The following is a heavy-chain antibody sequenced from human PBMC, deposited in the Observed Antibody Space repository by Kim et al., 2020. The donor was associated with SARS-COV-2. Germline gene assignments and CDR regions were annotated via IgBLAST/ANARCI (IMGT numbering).Heavy chain of an antibody. Sequence: NPSLKGRVTSSLDPSKTQFSLRLSSVTAADTAVYYCARDLGSSSSAAFDYWGQGTLVTVSS. V-gene: IGHV4-31*02. CDR3: ARDLGSSSSAAFDY. J-gene: IGHJ4*02. D-gene: IGHD6-6*01.